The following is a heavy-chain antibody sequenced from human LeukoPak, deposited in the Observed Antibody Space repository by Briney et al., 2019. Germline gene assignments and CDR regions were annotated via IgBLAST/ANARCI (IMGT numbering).Heavy chain of an antibody. D-gene: IGHD3-22*01. J-gene: IGHJ4*02. CDR1: GFIFSSYA. Sequence: GRSLRLSCAASGFIFSSYAMHWVRQAPGKGLEWVAVISYDGSDKYYADSVKGRFTISRDNSKNTLYLQMNSLRAEDTAVYYCASSYYYDSSGWLSFDYWGQGTLVTVSS. V-gene: IGHV3-30-3*01. CDR3: ASSYYYDSSGWLSFDY. CDR2: ISYDGSDK.